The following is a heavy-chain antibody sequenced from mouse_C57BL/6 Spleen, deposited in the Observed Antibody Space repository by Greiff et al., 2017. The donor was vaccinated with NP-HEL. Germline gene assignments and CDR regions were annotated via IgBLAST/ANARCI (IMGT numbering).Heavy chain of an antibody. CDR1: GYTFTTYP. CDR2: FHPYNDDT. V-gene: IGHV1-47*01. Sequence: VKLMESGAELVKPGASVKMSCKASGYTFTTYPIEWMKQNHGKSLEWIGNFHPYNDDTKYNEKFKGNATLTVEKSSSTVYLELSRLTSDDSAVYYCARYNWDVYYFDYWGQGTTLTVSS. CDR3: ARYNWDVYYFDY. J-gene: IGHJ2*01. D-gene: IGHD4-1*01.